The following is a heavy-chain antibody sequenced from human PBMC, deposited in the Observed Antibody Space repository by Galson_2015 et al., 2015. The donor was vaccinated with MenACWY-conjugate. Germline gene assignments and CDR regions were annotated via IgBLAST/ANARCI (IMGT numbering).Heavy chain of an antibody. J-gene: IGHJ4*02. V-gene: IGHV3-74*01. CDR2: IKADGSFS. CDR3: ARNNNCSFDS. CDR1: GFTFNNYW. D-gene: IGHD1-1*01. Sequence: SLRLSCEASGFTFNNYWMHWVRQPPGKGLEWISYIKADGSFSNYADSVKGRFTISTDNAKNMVYLQMDGLGDEDTAVYFCARNNNCSFDSWGQGTLVTVSS.